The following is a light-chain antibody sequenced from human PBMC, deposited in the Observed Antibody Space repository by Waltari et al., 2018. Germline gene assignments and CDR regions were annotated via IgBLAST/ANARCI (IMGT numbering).Light chain of an antibody. CDR2: EVT. J-gene: IGLJ2*01. CDR1: SHDVGSYDL. CDR3: CSYAGSSILV. Sequence: QSALTQPASVSGSPGQSITISCTGTSHDVGSYDLVSWYQQHPGKAPKVMIYEVTKRPSEISNRFSGSKSGNTASLTISGLQAEDEADYYCCSYAGSSILVFGGGTKLTVL. V-gene: IGLV2-23*02.